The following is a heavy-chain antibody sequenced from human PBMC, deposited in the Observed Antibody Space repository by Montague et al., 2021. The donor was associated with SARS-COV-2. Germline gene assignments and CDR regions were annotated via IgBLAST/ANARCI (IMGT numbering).Heavy chain of an antibody. CDR2: INDSGST. D-gene: IGHD3-3*01. V-gene: IGHV4-34*01. J-gene: IGHJ6*03. CDR3: ARGRAARSITIFGVVNPAIRYYYYMDV. CDR1: GGSFSGYY. Sequence: SETLSLTCAVYGGSFSGYYWSWIRQHPGTGREWNGEINDSGSTYXNPSRRSGVTISVDTSKNQFSLKLSSVTAADTAVYYCARGRAARSITIFGVVNPAIRYYYYMDVWGKGTTVTVSS.